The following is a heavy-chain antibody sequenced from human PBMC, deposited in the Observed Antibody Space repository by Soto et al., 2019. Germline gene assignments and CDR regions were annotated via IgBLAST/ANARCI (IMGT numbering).Heavy chain of an antibody. CDR3: ADRCSGGRCSHFDN. J-gene: IGHJ4*02. CDR1: GFTFSSYA. Sequence: EVQLLESGGGLVQPGGSLRLSCAASGFTFSSYAMGWVRQAPGKGLEWVSAVSAGGTSAYYVASVEGRFTISRDNSKNTLYLQMNSLRVEDTARYYCADRCSGGRCSHFDNWGQGTLVTVAS. D-gene: IGHD2-15*01. V-gene: IGHV3-23*01. CDR2: VSAGGTSA.